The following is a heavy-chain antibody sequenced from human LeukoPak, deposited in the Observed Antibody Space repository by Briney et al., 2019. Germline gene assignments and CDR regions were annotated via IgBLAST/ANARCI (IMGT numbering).Heavy chain of an antibody. CDR3: TREHDF. V-gene: IGHV3-21*01. J-gene: IGHJ4*02. CDR1: GFTFSTYI. Sequence: GGSLRLSCAASGFTFSTYIMNWVRQTPGKGLEWVSSIGTSTSYIYYADSVKGRFTISRDNAKNSLYLQMNSLRAEDTAVYYCTREHDFWGQGTLVTVSS. CDR2: IGTSTSYI.